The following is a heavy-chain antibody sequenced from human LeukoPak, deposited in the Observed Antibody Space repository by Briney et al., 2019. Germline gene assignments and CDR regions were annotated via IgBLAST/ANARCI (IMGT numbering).Heavy chain of an antibody. J-gene: IGHJ4*02. CDR1: GGSISSSNYY. V-gene: IGHV4-39*07. D-gene: IGHD4-17*01. CDR3: ARMTTTLGFDY. CDR2: IYYRGSA. Sequence: SETLSLTCTVSGGSISSSNYYWGWIRQPPGKGLEWIGTIYYRGSAYYNPSLKSRVTISVDTSKNQFSLKLSSVTAADTAVYYCARMTTTLGFDYWGQGTLVTVSS.